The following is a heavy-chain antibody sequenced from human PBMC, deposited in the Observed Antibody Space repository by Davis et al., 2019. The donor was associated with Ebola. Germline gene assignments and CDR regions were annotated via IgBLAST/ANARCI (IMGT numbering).Heavy chain of an antibody. V-gene: IGHV5-51*01. CDR2: ILPGDSDT. J-gene: IGHJ4*02. CDR3: ARQGAPYSAPAN. D-gene: IGHD1-26*01. CDR1: GYSSTSFW. Sequence: KVSCKASGYSSTSFWIGWVRQPPGQGLEWMGAILPGDSDTRYSPSFQGQVTISADKSITTAYLHWNSLKASDTAMYYCARQGAPYSAPANWGQGTLVTVSS.